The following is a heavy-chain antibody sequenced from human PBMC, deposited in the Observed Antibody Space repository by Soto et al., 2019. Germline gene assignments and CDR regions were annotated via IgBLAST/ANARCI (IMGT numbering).Heavy chain of an antibody. Sequence: ASVKVSCKASGYTFTSYAMHWVRQAPGRRLEWMGWINAGNGNTKYSQKFQGRVTISRDTSASTAYMELSSLRSEDTAVYYCARALTIFGVVPSDYWGQGTLVTVSS. CDR3: ARALTIFGVVPSDY. V-gene: IGHV1-3*01. CDR1: GYTFTSYA. CDR2: INAGNGNT. J-gene: IGHJ4*02. D-gene: IGHD3-3*01.